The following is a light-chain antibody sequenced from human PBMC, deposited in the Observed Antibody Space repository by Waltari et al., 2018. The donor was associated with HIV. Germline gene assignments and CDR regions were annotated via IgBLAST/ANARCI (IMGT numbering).Light chain of an antibody. CDR1: NSNIGSNA. CDR3: AAWDDGLNGVI. J-gene: IGLJ2*01. Sequence: QSVLTQTPSASGTPGQRVTISCSGSNSNIGSNAVNWYQHLPGTAPKLVVYRSDQRPSGVPERFSGSRSGTSASLAISGLQSEDEADYYCAAWDDGLNGVIFGGGTKLTVL. CDR2: RSD. V-gene: IGLV1-44*01.